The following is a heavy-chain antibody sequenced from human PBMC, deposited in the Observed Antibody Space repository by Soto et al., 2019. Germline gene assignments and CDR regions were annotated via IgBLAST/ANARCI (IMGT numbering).Heavy chain of an antibody. D-gene: IGHD3-16*01. Sequence: QVQLVESGGGAVQPGESLRLSCVASGFDFTYYAMHWVRQAPGKGLESVAVMSSDGSKIHHTDSVQGRFTIPRDNSKRTLYLPMNSLRNEETVGYFFAKDGGVGGYLGLFALWGQGNLVSVSS. CDR2: MSSDGSKI. CDR3: AKDGGVGGYLGLFAL. CDR1: GFDFTYYA. V-gene: IGHV3-30*18. J-gene: IGHJ4*02.